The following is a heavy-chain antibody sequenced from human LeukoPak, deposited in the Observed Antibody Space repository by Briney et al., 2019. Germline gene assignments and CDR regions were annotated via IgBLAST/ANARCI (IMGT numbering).Heavy chain of an antibody. Sequence: PGGSLRLSCAASGFTCSDYYIDWVRQAPGKGLEWVGRTRDKAHSYTTEYAASVKGRFTISRDDSKNSLYLQMNSLKVEDTAMYFCTRGYSGSRHDAFNIWGQGTMVTVSS. V-gene: IGHV3-72*01. CDR2: TRDKAHSYTT. J-gene: IGHJ3*02. D-gene: IGHD1-26*01. CDR1: GFTCSDYY. CDR3: TRGYSGSRHDAFNI.